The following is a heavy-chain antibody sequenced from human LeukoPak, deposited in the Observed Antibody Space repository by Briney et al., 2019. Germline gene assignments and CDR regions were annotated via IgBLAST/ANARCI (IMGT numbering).Heavy chain of an antibody. J-gene: IGHJ5*02. CDR1: GYSFTSYW. CDR3: ARHPTADTGWFDP. Sequence: GESLKISCKGSGYSFTSYWIGWVRQMPGEGLEWMGIIYPGDSDTRYSPSFQGQVTISADKSISTAYLQWSSLKASDTAMYYCARHPTADTGWFDPWGQGTLVTVSS. CDR2: IYPGDSDT. D-gene: IGHD6-25*01. V-gene: IGHV5-51*01.